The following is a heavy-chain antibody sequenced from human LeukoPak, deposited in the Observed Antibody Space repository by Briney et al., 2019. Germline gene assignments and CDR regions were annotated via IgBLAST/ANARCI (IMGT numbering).Heavy chain of an antibody. CDR3: ASDTGYYDILTGHSSYYYYGMDV. J-gene: IGHJ6*02. Sequence: PSETLSLTCTVAGGSISSGGYYWSWIRQHPGKGLEWIGYIYYSGSTYYNPSLKSRVTISVDTSKTQFSLKLSSVTAADTAVYYCASDTGYYDILTGHSSYYYYGMDVWGQGTTVTVSS. CDR2: IYYSGST. D-gene: IGHD3-9*01. V-gene: IGHV4-31*03. CDR1: GGSISSGGYY.